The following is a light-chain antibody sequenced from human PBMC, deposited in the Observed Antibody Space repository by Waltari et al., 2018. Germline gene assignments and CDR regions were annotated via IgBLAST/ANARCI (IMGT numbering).Light chain of an antibody. CDR1: QTVGSN. CDR3: QQYNNWPPYT. Sequence: EIVMTQSPATLSVSPGERATLTRRASQTVGSNFAWYQQNPGRAPRLLIYSASTRATGIPARFSGSGSGTEFTLTISSLQSEDFAVYYCQQYNNWPPYTFGQGTKLEIK. CDR2: SAS. V-gene: IGKV3-15*01. J-gene: IGKJ2*01.